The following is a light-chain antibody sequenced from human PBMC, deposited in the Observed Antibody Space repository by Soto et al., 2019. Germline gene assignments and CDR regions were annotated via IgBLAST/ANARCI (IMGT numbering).Light chain of an antibody. CDR2: GAS. V-gene: IGKV3-15*01. J-gene: IGKJ5*01. CDR1: QSVSSD. CDR3: QQYNNWPIT. Sequence: EVVMTQSPATLSVSPGERATLSCRASQSVSSDLAWYHQKPGQAPRLLIYGASTRATGIPGRFSGSGSGTEFTLTISSLQSEDFAVYFCQQYNNWPITFAQGTRLEIK.